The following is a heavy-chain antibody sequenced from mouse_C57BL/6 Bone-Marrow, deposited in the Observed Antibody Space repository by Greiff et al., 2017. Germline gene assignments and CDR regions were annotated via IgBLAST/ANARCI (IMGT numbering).Heavy chain of an antibody. V-gene: IGHV5-6*01. CDR3: ARHNLYYAMDY. J-gene: IGHJ4*01. CDR1: GFTFSSYG. CDR2: ISSGGSYT. Sequence: EVKLVESGGDLVKPGGSLKLSCAASGFTFSSYGMSWVRQTPDKRLEWVATISSGGSYTYYPDSVKGRFTISRDNAKNTLYLQMSSLKSEDTAMYYGARHNLYYAMDYWGQGTSVTVSS.